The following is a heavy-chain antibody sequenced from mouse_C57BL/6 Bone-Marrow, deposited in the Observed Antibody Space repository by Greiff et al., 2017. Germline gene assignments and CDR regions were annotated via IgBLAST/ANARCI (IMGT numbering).Heavy chain of an antibody. CDR2: IWWDDDK. V-gene: IGHV8-8*01. CDR3: ARMPNYYCSIPWFAY. J-gene: IGHJ3*01. Sequence: QVTLKESGPGILQPSQTLSLPCSFSGFSLSTFGMGVGWISPPSGQGLEWLAHIWWDDDKYYNPALKSRLTISKTTSKNQVFLKIANVDTADTATYYCARMPNYYCSIPWFAYWGQGTLVTVSA. CDR1: GFSLSTFGMG. D-gene: IGHD1-1*01.